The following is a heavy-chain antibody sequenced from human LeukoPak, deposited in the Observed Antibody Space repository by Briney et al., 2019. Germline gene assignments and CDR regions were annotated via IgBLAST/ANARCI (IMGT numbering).Heavy chain of an antibody. J-gene: IGHJ3*02. CDR2: INHSGST. V-gene: IGHV4-34*01. CDR1: GGSFSGYY. Sequence: PSETLSLTCAVYGGSFSGYYWSWIRQPPGKGLEWIGEINHSGSTNYNPSLKSRVTISVDTSKNQFSLKLSSVTAADTAVYYCARGLGKLLWFGELQKPNAFDIWGQGTMVTVSS. CDR3: ARGLGKLLWFGELQKPNAFDI. D-gene: IGHD3-10*01.